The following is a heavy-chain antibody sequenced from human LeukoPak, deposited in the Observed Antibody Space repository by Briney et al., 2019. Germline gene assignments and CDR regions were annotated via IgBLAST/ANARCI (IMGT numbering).Heavy chain of an antibody. CDR1: GFTVSSSY. Sequence: GGSLRLSCAASGFTVSSSYMSWVRQAPGKGLEWVSVIYSGGSTYYADSVKGRFTISRDNSEITLYLQMNSLRAEDTAVYYCARDGHPYYYDSSGYSAIDYWGQGTLVTVSS. V-gene: IGHV3-66*01. CDR2: IYSGGST. CDR3: ARDGHPYYYDSSGYSAIDY. J-gene: IGHJ4*02. D-gene: IGHD3-22*01.